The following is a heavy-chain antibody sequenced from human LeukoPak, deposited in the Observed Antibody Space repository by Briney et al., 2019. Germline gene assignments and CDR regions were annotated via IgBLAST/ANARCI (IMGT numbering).Heavy chain of an antibody. D-gene: IGHD5-12*01. Sequence: SETLSLSCGVSGGAFSDYYWSWIRQAPGKGLEWIGEMIQSGSSNYNPSLRSRVTISGDTSRNQFSLKLNSLTAADTAVYYCARGNIVATILGGLHGTTAFDFWGQGILVTVSS. J-gene: IGHJ4*02. CDR2: MIQSGSS. CDR1: GGAFSDYY. V-gene: IGHV4-34*01. CDR3: ARGNIVATILGGLHGTTAFDF.